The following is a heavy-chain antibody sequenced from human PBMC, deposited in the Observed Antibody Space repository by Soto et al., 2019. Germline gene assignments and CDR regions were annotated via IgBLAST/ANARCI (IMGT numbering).Heavy chain of an antibody. CDR3: AKAQSMTTVTSDAFDI. J-gene: IGHJ3*02. CDR1: GFTFDGYA. Sequence: GGSLRLSCAASGFTFDGYAMHWVRQGPGKGLEWVSGISWNSGSIGYADSVKGRFTISRDNAKNSLYLQMNSLRAEDTALYYCAKAQSMTTVTSDAFDIWGQGTMVTVSS. D-gene: IGHD4-17*01. CDR2: ISWNSGSI. V-gene: IGHV3-9*01.